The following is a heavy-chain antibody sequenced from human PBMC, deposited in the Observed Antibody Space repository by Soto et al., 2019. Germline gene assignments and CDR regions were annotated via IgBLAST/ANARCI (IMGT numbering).Heavy chain of an antibody. CDR1: GGTFSCYY. Sequence: SETLSLTCAVYGGTFSCYYWSWFRQPPGKGLECVGEINHSGSTNFNPSLKSRVTISIDTSKNQFSLELSYLTPADTAVYYCARGGTGGTIFGVVVVPYWYYGIEVRRKGTTVTVSS. CDR2: INHSGST. CDR3: ARGGTGGTIFGVVVVPYWYYGIEV. J-gene: IGHJ6*01. V-gene: IGHV4-34*01. D-gene: IGHD3-3*01.